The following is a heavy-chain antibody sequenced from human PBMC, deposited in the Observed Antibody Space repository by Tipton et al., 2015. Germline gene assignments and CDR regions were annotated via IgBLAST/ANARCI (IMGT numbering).Heavy chain of an antibody. CDR3: ACHDYDLLTRDYQTVDY. CDR2: ISHGGNT. V-gene: IGHV4-38-2*01. D-gene: IGHD3-9*01. Sequence: TLSLTCAVSAYSISTDYYWVWIRQPPGKGLEWIGTISHGGNTFYNPSLKSRVTISADTSKNLFSLRLGSVTAADTAVYYCACHDYDLLTRDYQTVDYWGQGTLVTVSS. J-gene: IGHJ4*02. CDR1: AYSISTDYY.